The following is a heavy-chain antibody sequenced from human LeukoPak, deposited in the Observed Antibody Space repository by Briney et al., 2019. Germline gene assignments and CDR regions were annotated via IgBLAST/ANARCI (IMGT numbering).Heavy chain of an antibody. D-gene: IGHD5-18*01. J-gene: IGHJ4*02. Sequence: PGGSLRLSCAASGFTFSSYGMHWVRQAPGKELEWVAFIRYDGSNKYYADSVKGRFTISRDNSKNTLYLQMNSLRAEDTAVYYCAKDEDTDMVNWGQGTLVTVSS. CDR3: AKDEDTDMVN. CDR2: IRYDGSNK. V-gene: IGHV3-30*02. CDR1: GFTFSSYG.